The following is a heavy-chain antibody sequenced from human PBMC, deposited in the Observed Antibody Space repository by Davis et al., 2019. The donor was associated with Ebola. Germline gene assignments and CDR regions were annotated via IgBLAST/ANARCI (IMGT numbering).Heavy chain of an antibody. Sequence: SETLSLTCTVSGGSISSDGYYWSWIRQHPGKGLEWIGYIYYSGSTYYNPSLKSRVTISVDTSKNQFSLKLSSVTAADTAVYYCARRGWLRRGYYFDYWGQGTLVTVSS. J-gene: IGHJ4*02. V-gene: IGHV4-31*03. CDR3: ARRGWLRRGYYFDY. CDR1: GGSISSDGYY. D-gene: IGHD5-12*01. CDR2: IYYSGST.